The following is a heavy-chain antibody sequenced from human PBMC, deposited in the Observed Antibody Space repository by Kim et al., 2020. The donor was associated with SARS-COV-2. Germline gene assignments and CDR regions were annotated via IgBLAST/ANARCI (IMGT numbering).Heavy chain of an antibody. D-gene: IGHD3-10*01. CDR2: INRGGST. J-gene: IGHJ4*03. CDR3: ARGVGSGSYFRY. Sequence: SETLSLTCAVYGGSFSVTSYYWGWIRQPPGKGLEWIGEINRGGSTNYKPSLTGRVTISLATSNNLFSRKLSSVTAAATAIYYCARGVGSGSYFRYWGHGTLFTVSS. V-gene: IGHV4-34*01. CDR1: GGSFSVTSYY.